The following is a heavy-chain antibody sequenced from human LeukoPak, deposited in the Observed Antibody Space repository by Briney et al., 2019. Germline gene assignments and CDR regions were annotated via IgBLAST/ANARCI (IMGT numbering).Heavy chain of an antibody. CDR2: IFGSGGSP. Sequence: TGGSLRLSCEASGFTFGSFAMYWVRQAPGKGLDWIAGIFGSGGSPHYADSAKGRFTISRDNPKNTVYLQINSLRAEDTAVYYCGKTTAGYSSGQKPAWPVDYWGQGTLVTVSS. CDR3: GKTTAGYSSGQKPAWPVDY. D-gene: IGHD5-18*01. CDR1: GFTFGSFA. V-gene: IGHV3-23*01. J-gene: IGHJ4*02.